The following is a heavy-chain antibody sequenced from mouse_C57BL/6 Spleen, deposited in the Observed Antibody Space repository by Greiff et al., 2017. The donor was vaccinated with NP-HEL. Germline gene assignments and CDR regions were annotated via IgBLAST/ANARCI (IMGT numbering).Heavy chain of an antibody. CDR2: INPNNGGT. Sequence: VQLQQSGPELVKPGASVKIPCKASGYTFTDYNMDWVKQSHGKSLEWIGDINPNNGGTIYNQKFKGKAILTVDKSSSAAYMELRSLTSEETAVYYCARRVVLAMDYWGQVTSVTVSS. CDR1: GYTFTDYN. D-gene: IGHD1-3*01. CDR3: ARRVVLAMDY. J-gene: IGHJ4*01. V-gene: IGHV1-18*01.